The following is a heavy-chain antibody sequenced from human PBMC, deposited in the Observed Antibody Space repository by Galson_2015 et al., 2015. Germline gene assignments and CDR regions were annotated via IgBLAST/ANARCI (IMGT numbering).Heavy chain of an antibody. CDR3: AKDLTGGFPIDY. V-gene: IGHV3-30*18. J-gene: IGHJ4*02. CDR2: ISYDGSDK. Sequence: CAASGFTFSTYGMHWVRQAPGKGLEWVAVISYDGSDKYYADSVKGRFTISRDNSKNTLYLQMNSLRVEDSAVYYCAKDLTGGFPIDYWGQGTLVTVSS. CDR1: GFTFSTYG. D-gene: IGHD4-23*01.